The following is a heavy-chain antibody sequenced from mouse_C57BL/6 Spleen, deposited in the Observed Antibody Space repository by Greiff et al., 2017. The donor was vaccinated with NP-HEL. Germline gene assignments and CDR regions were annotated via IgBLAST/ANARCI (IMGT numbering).Heavy chain of an antibody. CDR2: IYPGDGDT. J-gene: IGHJ1*03. CDR1: GYAFSSSW. D-gene: IGHD4-1*01. CDR3: AKNWDDWYFDG. V-gene: IGHV1-82*01. Sequence: VQLQQSGPELVKPGASVKISCKASGYAFSSSWMNWVKQRPGKGLEWIGRIYPGDGDTNYNGKFKGKATLTADKSSSTAYMQLSSLTSEDSAVYFCAKNWDDWYFDGWGTGTTVTVSS.